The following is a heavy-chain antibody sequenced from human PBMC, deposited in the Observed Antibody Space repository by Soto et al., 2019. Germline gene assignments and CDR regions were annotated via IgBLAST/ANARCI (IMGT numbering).Heavy chain of an antibody. CDR3: ARRYGYSFDY. V-gene: IGHV4-30-2*01. CDR2: LYHSGST. CDR1: GGSISSGGYS. J-gene: IGHJ4*02. Sequence: PSETLSLTRAVSGGSISSGGYSWSWIRQPPGKGLEWIGYLYHSGSTYYNPSLKSRVTISVDTSKNQFSLKLSSVTAADTAVYYCARRYGYSFDYWGQGTLVTVSS. D-gene: IGHD1-1*01.